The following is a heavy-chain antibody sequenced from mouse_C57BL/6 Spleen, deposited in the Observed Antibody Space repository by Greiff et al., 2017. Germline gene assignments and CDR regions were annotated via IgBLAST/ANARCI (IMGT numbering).Heavy chain of an antibody. CDR3: ARSERYHYFDD. CDR2: IYPGDGDT. J-gene: IGHJ2*01. D-gene: IGHD2-14*01. V-gene: IGHV1-80*01. CDR1: VYAFSSYW. Sequence: VQLQQSGAELVKPGASVKISCKASVYAFSSYWMTWVKQRPGTGLEWIGQIYPGDGDTNYNGKFKGKATLTADKSSSTAYMQLSSLTSEDSAVYFWARSERYHYFDDWGQGTTHTVSS.